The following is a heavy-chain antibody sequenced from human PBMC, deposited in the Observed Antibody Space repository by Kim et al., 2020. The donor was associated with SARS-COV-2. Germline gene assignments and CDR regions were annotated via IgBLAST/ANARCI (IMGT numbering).Heavy chain of an antibody. CDR3: ARARITMIVVDAFDI. D-gene: IGHD3-22*01. Sequence: SETLSLTCTVSGGSISSGGYYWSWIRQHPGKGLEWIGYIYYSGSTYYNPSLKSRVTISVDTSKNQFSLKLSSVTAADTAVYYCARARITMIVVDAFDIWGQWTMVTVSS. J-gene: IGHJ3*02. CDR2: IYYSGST. CDR1: GGSISSGGYY. V-gene: IGHV4-31*03.